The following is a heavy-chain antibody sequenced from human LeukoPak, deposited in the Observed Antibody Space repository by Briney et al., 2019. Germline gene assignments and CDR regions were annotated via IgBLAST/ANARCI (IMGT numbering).Heavy chain of an antibody. D-gene: IGHD2-2*01. V-gene: IGHV3-48*04. CDR3: ARDLLNDEGSSYFFDQ. CDR2: ISQSSDRI. CDR1: GFTFSSYS. J-gene: IGHJ4*02. Sequence: GGSLSLSCAASGFTFSSYSMNWVRQAQGKGLEWVSYISQSSDRIYHADSVKGRFTISRDNAKNSLYLQMDSLRVEDTAVYYCARDLLNDEGSSYFFDQWGQGTLVTVAS.